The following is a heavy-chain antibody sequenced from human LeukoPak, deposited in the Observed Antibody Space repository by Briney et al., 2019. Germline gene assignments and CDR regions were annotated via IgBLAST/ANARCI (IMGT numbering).Heavy chain of an antibody. D-gene: IGHD3-16*02. CDR1: GYTFTGYY. Sequence: ASVKVSCKASGYTFTGYYMHWVRQAPGQGLEWMGRINPNSGGTNYAQKFQGWVTMTRDTSISTAYMELSRLRSDDTAVYYCARDRSSVWGSYRDAFDIWGQGTMVTVSS. CDR3: ARDRSSVWGSYRDAFDI. CDR2: INPNSGGT. J-gene: IGHJ3*02. V-gene: IGHV1-2*04.